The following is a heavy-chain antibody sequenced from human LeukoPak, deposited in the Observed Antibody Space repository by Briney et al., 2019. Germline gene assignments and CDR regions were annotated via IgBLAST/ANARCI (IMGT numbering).Heavy chain of an antibody. CDR1: GGSISSGDYY. V-gene: IGHV4-30-4*08. CDR2: IYYSGCT. D-gene: IGHD6-13*01. CDR3: ARYSSSWSLAFDI. Sequence: SETLSLTCTVSGGSISSGDYYWSWIRQPPGKGLEWIGYIYYSGCTYYNPSLKSRVTISVDTSKNQFSLKLSSVTAADTAVYYCARYSSSWSLAFDIWGQGTMVTVSS. J-gene: IGHJ3*02.